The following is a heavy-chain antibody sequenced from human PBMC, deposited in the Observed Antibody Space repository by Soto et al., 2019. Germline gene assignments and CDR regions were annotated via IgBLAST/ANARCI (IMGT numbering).Heavy chain of an antibody. V-gene: IGHV3-64*01. J-gene: IGHJ4*02. CDR1: GFTFSSYD. CDR2: ISSNGGTT. Sequence: EVQLAESGGGMVQPGGSLRLSCVASGFTFSSYDMHWVRQAPGKGLEYVSSISSNGGTTYYGNSVKGRFTISRDNSTNTLYLQMGSLSAEDMAVYYCVRRVSGNYDYWGQGTLVTVSS. D-gene: IGHD1-7*01. CDR3: VRRVSGNYDY.